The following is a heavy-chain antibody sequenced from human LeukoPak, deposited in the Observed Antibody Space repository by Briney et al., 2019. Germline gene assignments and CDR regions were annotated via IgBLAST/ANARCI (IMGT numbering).Heavy chain of an antibody. CDR2: ISWNSGSI. D-gene: IGHD5-24*01. Sequence: GGSLRLSCAASGFTFDDYAMHWVRQAPGKGLEWVSGISWNSGSIGYADSVKGRFTISRDNAKNSLYLQMNSLRAEDTAVYYCARSMATITFSFDYWGQGTLVTVSS. CDR3: ARSMATITFSFDY. CDR1: GFTFDDYA. V-gene: IGHV3-9*01. J-gene: IGHJ4*02.